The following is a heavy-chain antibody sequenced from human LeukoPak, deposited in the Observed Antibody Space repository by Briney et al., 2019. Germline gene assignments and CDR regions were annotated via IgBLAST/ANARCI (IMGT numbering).Heavy chain of an antibody. V-gene: IGHV4-59*01. D-gene: IGHD5-12*01. CDR1: GASITRYF. CDR2: ISSGGST. Sequence: KSSETLSLTCTVSGASITRYFWNWVRQPPRKELEWVGYISSGGSTNYNPSLKSRVTISIDTTKNQFTLKLTSATAADTAVYYCARGDDYKSTLFDYWGQGTLVTVSS. J-gene: IGHJ4*02. CDR3: ARGDDYKSTLFDY.